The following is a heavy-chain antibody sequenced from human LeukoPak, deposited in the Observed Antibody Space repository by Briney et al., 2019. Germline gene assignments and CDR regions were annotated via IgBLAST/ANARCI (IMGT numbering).Heavy chain of an antibody. CDR1: GGSFSGYY. V-gene: IGHV4-34*01. CDR2: INHSGST. D-gene: IGHD3-22*01. J-gene: IGHJ5*02. Sequence: PSETRSLTCAVYGGSFSGYYWSWIRQPPGKGLEWIGEINHSGSTNYNPSLKSRVTISVDTSKNQFSLKLSSVTAADTAVYYCARMNRSRATMIVVVRLYDWFDPWGQGTLVTVSS. CDR3: ARMNRSRATMIVVVRLYDWFDP.